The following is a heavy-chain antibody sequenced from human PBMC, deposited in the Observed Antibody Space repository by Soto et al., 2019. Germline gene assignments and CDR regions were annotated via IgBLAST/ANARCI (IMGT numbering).Heavy chain of an antibody. D-gene: IGHD3-22*01. CDR3: AGIVVVTYYYYYGMDV. V-gene: IGHV4-39*01. J-gene: IGHJ6*02. CDR1: GGSISSSSYY. Sequence: SEALSVACAVSGGSISSSSYYWGWIRQPPGKGLEWIGSIYYSGSTYYNPSLKSRVTISVDTSKNQFSLKLSSVTAADTAVYYCAGIVVVTYYYYYGMDVWGQGTTVTVS. CDR2: IYYSGST.